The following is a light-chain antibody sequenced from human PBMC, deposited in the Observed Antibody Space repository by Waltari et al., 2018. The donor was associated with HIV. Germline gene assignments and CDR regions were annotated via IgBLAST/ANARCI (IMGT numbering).Light chain of an antibody. Sequence: DIVLTQSPDSLAVSLGERATINCKSNHSVSYNSNNKSYLAWFQQKAGQPPKLLIFWASTRESGVPDRFSGSGSGTDFALTISGLQAEDVAVYYCQQYYSTPRTFGQGTKVEIK. CDR1: HSVSYNSNNKSY. CDR2: WAS. V-gene: IGKV4-1*01. CDR3: QQYYSTPRT. J-gene: IGKJ1*01.